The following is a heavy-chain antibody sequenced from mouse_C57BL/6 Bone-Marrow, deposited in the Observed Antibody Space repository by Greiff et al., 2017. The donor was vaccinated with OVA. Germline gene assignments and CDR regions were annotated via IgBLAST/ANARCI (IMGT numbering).Heavy chain of an antibody. V-gene: IGHV5-12*01. CDR2: ISNGGGST. J-gene: IGHJ1*03. D-gene: IGHD1-1*01. Sequence: EVKLVESGGGLVQPGGSLTLSCAASGFTFSDYYLYWVRQTPEKRLEWVAYISNGGGSTYYPDTVKGRFTISRDNAKNTLYLQRSRLKSEDTAMDYCARRDYYGSSLYWYFDVWGTGTTVTVSS. CDR1: GFTFSDYY. CDR3: ARRDYYGSSLYWYFDV.